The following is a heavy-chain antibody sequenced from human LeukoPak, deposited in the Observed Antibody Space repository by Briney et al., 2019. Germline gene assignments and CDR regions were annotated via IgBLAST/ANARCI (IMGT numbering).Heavy chain of an antibody. Sequence: ASVKVSCKASGYTFTGYYMHWVRQAPGQGLEWMGWINPNSGGTNYAQKFRGRVTMTRDTSISTAYMELSRLRSDDTAVYYCARVKGVEMATSLWGQGTLVTVSS. CDR1: GYTFTGYY. CDR3: ARVKGVEMATSL. V-gene: IGHV1-2*02. CDR2: INPNSGGT. J-gene: IGHJ4*02. D-gene: IGHD5-24*01.